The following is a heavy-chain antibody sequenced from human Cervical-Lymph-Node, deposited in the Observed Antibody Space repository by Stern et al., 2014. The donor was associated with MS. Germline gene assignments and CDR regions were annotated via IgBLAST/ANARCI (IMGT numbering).Heavy chain of an antibody. J-gene: IGHJ5*02. D-gene: IGHD7-27*01. CDR3: ARDGPGASWFDP. CDR1: GGSITSGSYY. Sequence: VQLVESGPGLLKPSQTLSLTCTVSGGSITSGSYYWSWIRQSAGKGLEWIGRIYPSGSTNYNPSLASRVTISVDTSKNQFSLKLTSLTAADTSVYYCARDGPGASWFDPWGQGTLVTVSS. CDR2: IYPSGST. V-gene: IGHV4-61*02.